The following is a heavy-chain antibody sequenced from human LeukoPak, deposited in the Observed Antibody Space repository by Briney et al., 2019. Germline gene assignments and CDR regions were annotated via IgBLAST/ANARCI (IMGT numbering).Heavy chain of an antibody. Sequence: SGGSLRLSCSASGFTFSSYAMHWVRRAPGKGLEYDSAISSNGGSTYYADSVKGRFTISRDNSKNTLYLQMSSLRAEDTAVYYCVKGGNSGWWYFDYWGQGTLVTVSS. D-gene: IGHD6-19*01. J-gene: IGHJ4*02. CDR1: GFTFSSYA. V-gene: IGHV3-64D*06. CDR2: ISSNGGST. CDR3: VKGGNSGWWYFDY.